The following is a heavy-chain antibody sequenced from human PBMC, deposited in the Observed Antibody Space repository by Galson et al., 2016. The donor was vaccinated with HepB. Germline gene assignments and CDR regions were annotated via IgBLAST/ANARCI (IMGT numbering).Heavy chain of an antibody. CDR3: VRDMAPGGADV. Sequence: SLRLSCAASGFTFSSYAMSWVRQAPGKGLEWVSGIYYNSDRIGYADSVRGRFTISRDNARNSLYLQMNSLEPEDSALYYCVRDMAPGGADVWGQGTTVTVSS. D-gene: IGHD3-16*01. J-gene: IGHJ6*02. V-gene: IGHV3-9*01. CDR1: GFTFSSYA. CDR2: IYYNSDRI.